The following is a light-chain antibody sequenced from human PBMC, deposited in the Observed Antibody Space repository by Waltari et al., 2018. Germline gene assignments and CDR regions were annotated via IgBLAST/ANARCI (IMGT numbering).Light chain of an antibody. V-gene: IGLV1-44*01. CDR2: TDN. CDR1: SSNIGSNT. J-gene: IGLJ3*02. Sequence: QSVLTQPPSASGTPGQGVTISCSGSSSNIGSNTVIWYQQFPGTAPRLLMHTDNQRPPGVPDRFSGSKSGTSASLAISGLQSEDEAHYFCATWDDSLNGRVFGGGTKVTVL. CDR3: ATWDDSLNGRV.